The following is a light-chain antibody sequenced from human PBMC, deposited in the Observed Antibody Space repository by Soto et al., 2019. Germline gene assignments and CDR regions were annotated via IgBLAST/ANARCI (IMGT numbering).Light chain of an antibody. V-gene: IGLV1-44*01. CDR1: SSNIGSKD. J-gene: IGLJ1*01. CDR3: AAWDDSLNGYV. CDR2: SNT. Sequence: QSVLTQPPSASGTPGQRVTISCSGSSSNIGSKDVNWYQQLPETAPKVLMYSNTQRPSGVPDRFSGSKSGTSASLAISGLQSEDEADYYCAAWDDSLNGYVFGTGTKLTVL.